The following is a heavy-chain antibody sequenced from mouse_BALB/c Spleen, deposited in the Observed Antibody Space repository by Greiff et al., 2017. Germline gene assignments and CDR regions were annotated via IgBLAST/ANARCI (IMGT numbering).Heavy chain of an antibody. CDR1: GFTFSDYY. Sequence: EVKLMESGGGLVKPGGSLKLSCAASGFTFSDYYMYWVRQTPEKRLEWVATISDGGSYTYYPDSVKGRFTISRDNAKNNLYLQMSSLKSEDTAMYYCARDRATMNTGGVWGAGTTVTVSS. CDR3: ARDRATMNTGGV. V-gene: IGHV5-4*02. CDR2: ISDGGSYT. J-gene: IGHJ1*01. D-gene: IGHD2-4*01.